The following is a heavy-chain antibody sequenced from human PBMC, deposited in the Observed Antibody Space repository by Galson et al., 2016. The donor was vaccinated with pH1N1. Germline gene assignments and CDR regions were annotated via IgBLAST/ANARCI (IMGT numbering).Heavy chain of an antibody. D-gene: IGHD3-22*01. V-gene: IGHV3-30-3*01. CDR3: AREDSSGYGYFDN. CDR1: GFTFNTYA. CDR2: ISYDGNKK. Sequence: SLRLSCAASGFTFNTYAMHWVRQAPGKGLEWVAFISYDGNKKDFADSVKGRFTISRDDAKNSLFLQMNTLRAEDTAVYFCAREDSSGYGYFDNWGQGTPVTVSS. J-gene: IGHJ4*02.